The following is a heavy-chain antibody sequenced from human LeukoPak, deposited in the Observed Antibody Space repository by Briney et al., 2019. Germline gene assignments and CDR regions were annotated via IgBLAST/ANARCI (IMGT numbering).Heavy chain of an antibody. J-gene: IGHJ4*02. D-gene: IGHD1-26*01. V-gene: IGHV1-46*01. CDR2: INPSGGST. CDR1: GYTFTSYY. Sequence: SSVKVSCKASGYTFTSYYMHWVRQAPGQGLEWMGIINPSGGSTSYAQKFQGRVTMTRDMSTSTVYMELSSLRSDDTAVYYCARGTGSFSELNWGQGTLVTVSS. CDR3: ARGTGSFSELN.